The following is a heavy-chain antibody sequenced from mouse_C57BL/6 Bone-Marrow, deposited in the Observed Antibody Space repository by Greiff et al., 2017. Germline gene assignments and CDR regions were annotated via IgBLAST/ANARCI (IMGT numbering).Heavy chain of an antibody. J-gene: IGHJ4*01. CDR2: IYPGGGYT. Sequence: QVQLKQSGAELVRPGTSVKMSCTASGYTFTNYWIGWAKQRPGHGLEWIGDIYPGGGYTNYNEKFKGKATLTADKSSSTAYMQFSSLTSEDSAIDYCARLNYDAMDYWGQGTSVTVSS. CDR3: ARLNYDAMDY. CDR1: GYTFTNYW. V-gene: IGHV1-63*01.